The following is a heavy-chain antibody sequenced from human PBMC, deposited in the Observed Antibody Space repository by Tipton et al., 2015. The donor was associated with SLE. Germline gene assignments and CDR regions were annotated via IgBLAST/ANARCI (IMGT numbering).Heavy chain of an antibody. Sequence: SLRLSCAASGLTFSSYGMHWVRQAPGKGLEWVAVIWYDGSNKYYADSVKGRFTISRDNSKNTLYLQMNSLRAEDTAVYYCAKGLIVGANAFDIWGQGTMVTVSS. J-gene: IGHJ3*02. D-gene: IGHD1-26*01. V-gene: IGHV3-30*18. CDR3: AKGLIVGANAFDI. CDR1: GLTFSSYG. CDR2: IWYDGSNK.